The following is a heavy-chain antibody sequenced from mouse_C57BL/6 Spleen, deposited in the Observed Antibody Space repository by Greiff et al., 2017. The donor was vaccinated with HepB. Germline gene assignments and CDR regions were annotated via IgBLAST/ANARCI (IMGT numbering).Heavy chain of an antibody. D-gene: IGHD1-1*01. CDR3: ARSMRDYGSSYFDD. Sequence: QVQLQQSGAELVRPGTSVKMSCKASGYTFTNYWIGWAKQRPGHGLEWIGDIYPGGGYTNYNEKFKGKATLTADKSSSTAYMQFSSLTSEDSAIYYCARSMRDYGSSYFDDWGQGTTLTVSS. J-gene: IGHJ2*01. CDR1: GYTFTNYW. CDR2: IYPGGGYT. V-gene: IGHV1-63*01.